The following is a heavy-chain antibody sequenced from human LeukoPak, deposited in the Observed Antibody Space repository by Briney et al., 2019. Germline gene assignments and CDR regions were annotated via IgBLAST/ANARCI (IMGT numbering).Heavy chain of an antibody. J-gene: IGHJ4*02. Sequence: PGGSLRLSCAASGFTFSIYWMSWVRQAPGKGLEWVANINQDGGEKYCVDSVKGQFTISRDNAKISLYLQMNSLRAEDTAVYYCARYCSGGSCFDYWGQGTLVTVSS. CDR3: ARYCSGGSCFDY. V-gene: IGHV3-7*03. D-gene: IGHD2-15*01. CDR2: INQDGGEK. CDR1: GFTFSIYW.